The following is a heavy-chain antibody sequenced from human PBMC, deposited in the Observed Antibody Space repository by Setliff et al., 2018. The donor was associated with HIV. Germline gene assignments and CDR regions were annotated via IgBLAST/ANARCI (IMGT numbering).Heavy chain of an antibody. J-gene: IGHJ4*01. CDR2: INPYSGNT. CDR1: GYTFTGYY. V-gene: IGHV1-8*02. CDR3: ARVGSYWTQFDY. Sequence: ASVKVSCKASGYTFTGYYMHWVRQAPGQGLEWMGWINPYSGNTGYAQKFQGRVSMTRNTSISTAYMELSSLRSEDTAVYYCARVGSYWTQFDYWGQGTLVTVSS. D-gene: IGHD2-15*01.